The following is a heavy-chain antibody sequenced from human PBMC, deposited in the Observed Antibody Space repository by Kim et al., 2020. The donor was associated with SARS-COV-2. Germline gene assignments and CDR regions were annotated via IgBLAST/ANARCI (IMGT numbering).Heavy chain of an antibody. Sequence: SETLSLTCTVSGGSISSSSYYWGWVRQPPGKGLEWIGSIFYSGSTYYNSSLQSRVTISVDTSKNQFSLRLNSVTAADTAVYYCATLSSAWYFDYWGQGTLVTVSS. V-gene: IGHV4-39*01. J-gene: IGHJ4*02. D-gene: IGHD6-19*01. CDR2: IFYSGST. CDR1: GGSISSSSYY. CDR3: ATLSSAWYFDY.